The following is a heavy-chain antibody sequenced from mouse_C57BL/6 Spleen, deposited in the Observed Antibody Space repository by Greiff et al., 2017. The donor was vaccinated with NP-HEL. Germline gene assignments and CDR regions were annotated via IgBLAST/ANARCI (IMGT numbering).Heavy chain of an antibody. V-gene: IGHV1-82*01. D-gene: IGHD2-5*01. CDR3: VYYSNGAY. Sequence: QVQLQQSGPELVKPGASVKISCKASGYAFSSSWMNWVKHRPGKGLEWIGRIYPGDGDTNYNGKFKGKATLTADKSSSTAYMQLSSLTSEDSAVYFCVYYSNGAYWGQGTLVTVSA. CDR1: GYAFSSSW. CDR2: IYPGDGDT. J-gene: IGHJ3*01.